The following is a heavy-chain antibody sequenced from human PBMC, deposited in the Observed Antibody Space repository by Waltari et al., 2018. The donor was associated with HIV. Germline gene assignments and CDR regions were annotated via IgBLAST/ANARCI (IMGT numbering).Heavy chain of an antibody. J-gene: IGHJ4*02. D-gene: IGHD6-6*01. CDR3: ARGYSSSRWIPLYH. CDR2: FWSDGAEI. V-gene: IGHV3-33*01. CDR1: GLTFSNFA. Sequence: QVQLVESGGGVVQPGTSLTLSCAVSGLTFSNFAIHWVRQSTGKGLEWLAVFWSDGAEISYADSVKGRFTVSKDSSQKTLYLHLTSLRAEDTALYYCARGYSSSRWIPLYHWGRG.